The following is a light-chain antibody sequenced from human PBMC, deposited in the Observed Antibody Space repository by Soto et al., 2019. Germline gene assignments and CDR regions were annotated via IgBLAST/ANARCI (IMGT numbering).Light chain of an antibody. CDR1: QSINSW. J-gene: IGKJ4*02. Sequence: LQVSHSPSTLSASVGDRLTGPCRDSQSINSWLAWYQQKPGKAAKWLIYVASSLQSGVPSRFSGSGCGREFTLTTVSLQPDDFATYCCKHYYRYPRPFGRGTKVK. V-gene: IGKV1-5*01. CDR2: VAS. CDR3: KHYYRYPRP.